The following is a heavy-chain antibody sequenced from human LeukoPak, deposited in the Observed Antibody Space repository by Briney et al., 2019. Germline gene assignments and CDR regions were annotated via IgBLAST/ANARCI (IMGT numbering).Heavy chain of an antibody. Sequence: GGSLRLSCAASGFTVSSNYMSWVRQAPGKGLEWVSAISGSGGSTYYADSVKGRFTISRDNSKNTLYLQMNSLRAEDTAVYYCAKESPRYCSGGSCYWPEDWFDPWGQGTLVTVSS. V-gene: IGHV3-23*01. CDR3: AKESPRYCSGGSCYWPEDWFDP. D-gene: IGHD2-15*01. CDR1: GFTVSSNY. J-gene: IGHJ5*02. CDR2: ISGSGGST.